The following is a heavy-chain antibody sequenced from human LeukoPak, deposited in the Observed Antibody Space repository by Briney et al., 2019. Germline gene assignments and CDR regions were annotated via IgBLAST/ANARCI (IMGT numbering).Heavy chain of an antibody. CDR1: GYTFTGYY. D-gene: IGHD3-10*01. J-gene: IGHJ2*01. Sequence: ASVKVSCKASGYTFTGYYMHWVRQAPGQGLEWMGWINPNSGGTNYAQKFQGRVTMTRDTSISTAYMELSRLRSDDTAVYYCARVYGRFGAQYWYFDLWDRGTLVTVSS. CDR3: ARVYGRFGAQYWYFDL. CDR2: INPNSGGT. V-gene: IGHV1-2*02.